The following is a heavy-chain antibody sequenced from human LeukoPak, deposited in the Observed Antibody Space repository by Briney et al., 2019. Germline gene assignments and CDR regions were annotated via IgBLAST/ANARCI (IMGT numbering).Heavy chain of an antibody. CDR2: IKSKTDGGTT. CDR3: TGPGEYSSSSVIDY. J-gene: IGHJ4*02. CDR1: GFTFSNAW. D-gene: IGHD6-6*01. V-gene: IGHV3-15*01. Sequence: GGSLRLSCAASGFTFSNAWMSWVRQAPGKGLEWVGRIKSKTDGGTTDYAAPVKGRFTISRDDSKNTLYLRMNSLKTEDTAVYYWTGPGEYSSSSVIDYWGQGTLVTVSS.